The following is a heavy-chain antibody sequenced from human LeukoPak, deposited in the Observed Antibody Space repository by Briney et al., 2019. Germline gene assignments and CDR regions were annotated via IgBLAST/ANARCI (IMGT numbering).Heavy chain of an antibody. CDR2: IFYTGST. Sequence: PSETLSLTCTVSGGSISSYYWTWIRQPPGKGLEWIGYIFYTGSTNYNPSLKSRVTISLDTSKNQFSLKLSSVTAADTAVYYCARGTIPTSGAFDIWGQGTMVTVSS. CDR1: GGSISSYY. V-gene: IGHV4-59*08. J-gene: IGHJ3*02. CDR3: ARGTIPTSGAFDI. D-gene: IGHD3-10*01.